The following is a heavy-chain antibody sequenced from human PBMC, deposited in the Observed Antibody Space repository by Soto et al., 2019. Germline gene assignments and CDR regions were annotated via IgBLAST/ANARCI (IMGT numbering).Heavy chain of an antibody. Sequence: EVQLVETGGDLIQPGGSLRLSCVAFGFTVSSNYMSWVRQAPGKGLEWVSVIYSGDSAYYADSVKGRFTISRDNSKNTLYLQMNSLRAEDTAVYYCARDRSSSSFFYFDYWGQGTLVTVSS. CDR1: GFTVSSNY. CDR2: IYSGDSA. J-gene: IGHJ4*02. V-gene: IGHV3-53*02. CDR3: ARDRSSSSFFYFDY. D-gene: IGHD6-6*01.